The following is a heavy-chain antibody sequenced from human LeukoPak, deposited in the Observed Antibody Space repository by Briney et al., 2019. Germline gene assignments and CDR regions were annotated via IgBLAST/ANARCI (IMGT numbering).Heavy chain of an antibody. D-gene: IGHD5-18*01. Sequence: GGSLRLSCAASGFTFSSYGMHWVRQAPGKGLEWVAVIWYDGSNKYYADSVKGRFTISRDNSKNTLYLQMNSLRAEDTAVYYCARGVRGYSYGYYYYYYMDVWGKGTTVTVSS. CDR3: ARGVRGYSYGYYYYYYMDV. CDR2: IWYDGSNK. J-gene: IGHJ6*03. CDR1: GFTFSSYG. V-gene: IGHV3-33*01.